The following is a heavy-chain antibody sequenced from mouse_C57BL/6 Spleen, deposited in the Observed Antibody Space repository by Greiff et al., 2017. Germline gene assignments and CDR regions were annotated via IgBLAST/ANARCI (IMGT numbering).Heavy chain of an antibody. CDR3: ARLYDYGYVDY. D-gene: IGHD2-4*01. CDR2: ISSGGSDT. V-gene: IGHV5-6*01. CDR1: GFTFSSYG. J-gene: IGHJ2*01. Sequence: EVQVVESGGDLVKPGGSLKLSCAASGFTFSSYGMSWVRQTPDKRLEWVATISSGGSDTYYPDSVKGRFTISRDNAKNTLYLQMSSLKSEDTAMYYCARLYDYGYVDYWGQGTTLTV.